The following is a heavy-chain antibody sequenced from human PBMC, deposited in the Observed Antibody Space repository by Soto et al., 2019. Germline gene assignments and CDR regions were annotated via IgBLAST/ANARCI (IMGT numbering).Heavy chain of an antibody. CDR3: AKGDYGDYLINY. Sequence: EVQLLESGGGLVQPGGSLRLSCAASGFTFSSYAMSWVRQAPGKGLEWVSAISGSGGSTYYADSVKGRFTISRDNSKNTMYLQMNSLRAEDTAVYYCAKGDYGDYLINYWGQGTLVTVSS. V-gene: IGHV3-23*01. CDR1: GFTFSSYA. J-gene: IGHJ4*02. D-gene: IGHD4-17*01. CDR2: ISGSGGST.